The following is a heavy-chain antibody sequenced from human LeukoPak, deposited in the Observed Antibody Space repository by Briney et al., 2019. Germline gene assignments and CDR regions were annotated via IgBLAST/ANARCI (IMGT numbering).Heavy chain of an antibody. CDR1: GVSISSYY. D-gene: IGHD3-22*01. Sequence: KPSETLSLTCTVSGVSISSYYWSWIRQPPGKGLEWIGNIYYSGSTKYNPSLKSRVTISVDTSKNHFSLKLSSVTAADTAVYYCARHGNYYDSSGYNYYFDYWGQGTLGTVSS. CDR3: ARHGNYYDSSGYNYYFDY. V-gene: IGHV4-59*08. J-gene: IGHJ4*02. CDR2: IYYSGST.